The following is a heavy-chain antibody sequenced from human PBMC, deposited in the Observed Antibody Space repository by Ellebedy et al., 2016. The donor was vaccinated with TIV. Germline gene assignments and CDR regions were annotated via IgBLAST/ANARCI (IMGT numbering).Heavy chain of an antibody. V-gene: IGHV1-18*01. J-gene: IGHJ5*02. Sequence: AASVKVSCKASGYTFTSYGISWVRHAPGQGLEWMGWISAYNGNTNYAQKLQGRVTMTTDTSTSTAYMELRSLRSYDTAVNYCARGGGYDGSENYNWFDPWGQGTLVTVSS. CDR1: GYTFTSYG. D-gene: IGHD3-10*01. CDR3: ARGGGYDGSENYNWFDP. CDR2: ISAYNGNT.